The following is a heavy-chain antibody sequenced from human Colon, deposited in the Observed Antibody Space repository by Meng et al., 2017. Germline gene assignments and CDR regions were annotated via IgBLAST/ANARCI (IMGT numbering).Heavy chain of an antibody. CDR2: IYHSGST. CDR3: ASFPPPGKQWLVTDY. V-gene: IGHV4-4*02. J-gene: IGHJ4*02. Sequence: RVTGSGPGLAKPSGTLTLTSAVSGGSISSGNWRSWVREPPGKGLEWIGEIYHSGSTNYNPSLKSRVTISVDKSKNQFSLKLSSVTAADTAVYYCASFPPPGKQWLVTDYWGQGTLVTVSS. D-gene: IGHD6-19*01. CDR1: GGSISSGNW.